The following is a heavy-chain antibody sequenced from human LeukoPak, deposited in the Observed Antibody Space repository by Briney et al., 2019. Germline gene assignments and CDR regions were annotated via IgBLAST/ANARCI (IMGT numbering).Heavy chain of an antibody. D-gene: IGHD6-13*01. Sequence: GGSLRLSCTGSGFIFSNYYMTWVRQAPGKGLEWVSSISTTSKYIYYADSLKGRSTISRDNAMNSLYLYMNTLRPEDTAVYYCARVAAAGNLPYDYWGQGTLVTVSS. CDR2: ISTTSKYI. J-gene: IGHJ4*02. V-gene: IGHV3-21*01. CDR1: GFIFSNYY. CDR3: ARVAAAGNLPYDY.